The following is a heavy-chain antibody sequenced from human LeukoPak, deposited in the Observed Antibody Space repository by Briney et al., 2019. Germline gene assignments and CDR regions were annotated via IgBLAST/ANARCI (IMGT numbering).Heavy chain of an antibody. CDR3: AKDPHDYGDYSDAFDI. V-gene: IGHV3-23*01. CDR1: GFTFSSYA. CDR2: ISGSGGST. D-gene: IGHD4-17*01. J-gene: IGHJ3*02. Sequence: GGSLRLSCAASGFTFSSYAMSWVRQAPGEGLEWGSAISGSGGSTYYADSVKGGFSISRDNSKITLYLQMNSLRAKDTAVYYCAKDPHDYGDYSDAFDIWGQGTMVTVSS.